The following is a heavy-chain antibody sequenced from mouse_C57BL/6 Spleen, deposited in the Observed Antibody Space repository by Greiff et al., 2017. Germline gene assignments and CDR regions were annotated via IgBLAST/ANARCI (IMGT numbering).Heavy chain of an antibody. Sequence: EVMLVESGEGLVKPGGSLKLSCAASGFTFSSYAMSWVRQTPEKRLEWVAYISSGGDYIYYADTVKGRFTISRDNARNTLYLQMSSLKSEDTAMYYCTRDWDYSNSYAMDYWGQGTSVTVSS. CDR2: ISSGGDYI. CDR1: GFTFSSYA. V-gene: IGHV5-9-1*02. CDR3: TRDWDYSNSYAMDY. D-gene: IGHD2-5*01. J-gene: IGHJ4*01.